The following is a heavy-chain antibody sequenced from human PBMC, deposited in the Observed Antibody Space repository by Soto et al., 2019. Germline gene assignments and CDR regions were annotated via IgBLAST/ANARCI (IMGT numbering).Heavy chain of an antibody. Sequence: SETLSLTCSVSGGSVRTGSYHWSWIRQPPGKGLEWIGFIPNNGSPDYNPSLKSRVVVSIDRSKNQFSLKVNSVTATDTAVYFCARIGWGGDSWGQGTLVTVSS. CDR1: GGSVRTGSYH. J-gene: IGHJ4*02. CDR3: ARIGWGGDS. CDR2: IPNNGSP. V-gene: IGHV4-61*01. D-gene: IGHD7-27*01.